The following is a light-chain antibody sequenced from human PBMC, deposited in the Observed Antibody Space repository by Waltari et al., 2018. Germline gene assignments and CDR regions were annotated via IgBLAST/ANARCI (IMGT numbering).Light chain of an antibody. CDR2: LDS. Sequence: SSELTQPPSVSVSPGQTASITRSGAKLGDKYACCYQQKQRQAPVLVIYLDSQRPSVFPRLFSGSTSRNTATLTIGGTHAMDDAYYYCQASNSSTAVFGGGTKLTVL. J-gene: IGLJ2*01. CDR3: QASNSSTAV. CDR1: KLGDKY. V-gene: IGLV3-1*01.